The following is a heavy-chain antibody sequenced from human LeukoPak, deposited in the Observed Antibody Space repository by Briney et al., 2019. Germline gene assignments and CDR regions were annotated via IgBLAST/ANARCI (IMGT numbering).Heavy chain of an antibody. CDR2: ISHGSSRI. D-gene: IGHD5-18*01. V-gene: IGHV3-48*01. CDR3: ARVPGYSYAMDS. J-gene: IGHJ4*02. Sequence: GGSLRLSCAASGFTFSSYSMNWVRQAPGKGLEWISYISHGSSRIFYADFVEGRFTVSRDDAKNALYLQMNSLRVEDTAVYYCARVPGYSYAMDSWGQGTLVIVSS. CDR1: GFTFSSYS.